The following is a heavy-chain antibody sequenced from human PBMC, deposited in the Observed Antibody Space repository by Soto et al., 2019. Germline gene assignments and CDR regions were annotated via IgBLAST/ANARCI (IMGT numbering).Heavy chain of an antibody. CDR1: GGSISSGSHY. V-gene: IGHV4-31*03. Sequence: QVQLQESGPGLVKPSQTLSLTCTASGGSISSGSHYWTWIRQHPGKGLEWIGYIYYSGSTSYNPSLKSRVAISLDTSKNQFSLKLTSVTAADTAVYYCARGLLATTYYDYWGQGTLVSVSS. J-gene: IGHJ4*02. D-gene: IGHD5-12*01. CDR3: ARGLLATTYYDY. CDR2: IYYSGST.